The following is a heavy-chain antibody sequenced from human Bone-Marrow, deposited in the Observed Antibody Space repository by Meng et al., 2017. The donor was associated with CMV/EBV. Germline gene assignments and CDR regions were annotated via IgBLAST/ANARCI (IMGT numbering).Heavy chain of an antibody. CDR1: GFTFNNYA. J-gene: IGHJ4*02. Sequence: GGSLRLSCAASGFTFNNYAMNWVRQAPGKGLEWVSYISSSGSTIYYADSVKGRFTISRDNAKNSLYLQMNSLRAEDTAVYYCARDRLVMDFWSGFDYWGQGTLVTVSS. V-gene: IGHV3-48*03. CDR3: ARDRLVMDFWSGFDY. CDR2: ISSSGSTI. D-gene: IGHD3-3*01.